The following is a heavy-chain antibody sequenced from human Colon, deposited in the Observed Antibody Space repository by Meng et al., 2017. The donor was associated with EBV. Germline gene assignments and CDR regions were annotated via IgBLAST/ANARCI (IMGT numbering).Heavy chain of an antibody. CDR2: IYYSESA. V-gene: IGHV4-30-2*01. CDR3: ARGAYFDY. CDR1: GGSISSGGYS. J-gene: IGHJ4*02. Sequence: QLQLQESGAGLVEASEXLSLTCAVSGGSISSGGYSWHWIRQPPGKGLQWIGYIYYSESAFYDPSLKSRVTLSVDRSKNQFSLNLSSVTAADTAVYYCARGAYFDYGGQGTLVTVSA.